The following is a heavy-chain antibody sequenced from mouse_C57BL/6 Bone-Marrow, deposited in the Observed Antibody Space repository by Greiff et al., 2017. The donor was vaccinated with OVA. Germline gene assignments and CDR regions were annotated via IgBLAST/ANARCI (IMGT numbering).Heavy chain of an antibody. Sequence: VKLVESGPGLVAPSQSLSITCTVSGFSLTSYAISWVRQPPGKGLEWLGVIWTGGGTNYNSALKSRLSISKDNSKSHVFLKMNSLQTDDTARYYCARDGYYSYYYAMDYWGQGTSVTVSS. CDR2: IWTGGGT. J-gene: IGHJ4*01. CDR1: GFSLTSYA. CDR3: ARDGYYSYYYAMDY. D-gene: IGHD2-3*01. V-gene: IGHV2-9-1*01.